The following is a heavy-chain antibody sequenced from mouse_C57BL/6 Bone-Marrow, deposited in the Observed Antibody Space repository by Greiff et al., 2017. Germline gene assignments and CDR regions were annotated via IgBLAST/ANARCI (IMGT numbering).Heavy chain of an antibody. V-gene: IGHV5-6*02. Sequence: DVKLVESGGDLVKPGGSLKLSCAASGFTFSSYGMSWVRQTPDKRLEWVATISSGGSYNYYPDSVKGRFTISRDNAKNTLYLQMSSLKSEDTAMYYCARPYYYGSSLYYAMDYWGQGTSVTVSS. CDR1: GFTFSSYG. CDR3: ARPYYYGSSLYYAMDY. J-gene: IGHJ4*01. CDR2: ISSGGSYN. D-gene: IGHD1-1*01.